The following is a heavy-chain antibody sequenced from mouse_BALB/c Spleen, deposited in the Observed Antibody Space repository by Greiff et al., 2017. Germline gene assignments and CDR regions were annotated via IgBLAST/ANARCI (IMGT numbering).Heavy chain of an antibody. Sequence: DVMLVESGGGLVKPGGSLKLSCAASGFTFSSYTMSWVRQTPEKRLEWVATISSGGSYTYYPDSVKGRFTISRDNAKNTLYLQMSSLKSEDTAMYYCTRDQGYDSDYWGQGTTLTVSS. D-gene: IGHD2-4*01. CDR2: ISSGGSYT. CDR1: GFTFSSYT. J-gene: IGHJ2*01. V-gene: IGHV5-6-4*01. CDR3: TRDQGYDSDY.